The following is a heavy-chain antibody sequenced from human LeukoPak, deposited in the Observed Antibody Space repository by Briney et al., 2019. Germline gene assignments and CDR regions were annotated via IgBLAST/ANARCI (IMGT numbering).Heavy chain of an antibody. V-gene: IGHV1-18*04. CDR2: ISAYNGNT. D-gene: IGHD2-15*01. J-gene: IGHJ4*02. Sequence: ASVKVSCKASGYTFTSYYMHWVRQAPGQGLEWMGWISAYNGNTNYAQKLQGRVTMTTDTSTSTAYMELRSLRSDDTAVYYCTYSTHSGMGFDYWGQGTLVTVSS. CDR1: GYTFTSYY. CDR3: TYSTHSGMGFDY.